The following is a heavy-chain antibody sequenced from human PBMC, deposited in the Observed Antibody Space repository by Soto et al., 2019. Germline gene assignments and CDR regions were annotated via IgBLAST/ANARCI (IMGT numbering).Heavy chain of an antibody. J-gene: IGHJ4*02. V-gene: IGHV1-18*01. D-gene: IGHD1-1*01. Sequence: QVHLVQSGAEVKKPGASVKVSCKGSGYTFTSYGITWVRQAPGQGLEWMGWISAHNGNTNYAQKFQGRVTVTRDTSASTAYMRLRGLRSDDTAVYYCARGRYGDYWGQGALVTVSS. CDR1: GYTFTSYG. CDR2: ISAHNGNT. CDR3: ARGRYGDY.